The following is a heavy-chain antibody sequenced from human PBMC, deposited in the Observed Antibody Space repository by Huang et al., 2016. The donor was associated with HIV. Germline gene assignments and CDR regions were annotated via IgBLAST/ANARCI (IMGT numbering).Heavy chain of an antibody. D-gene: IGHD3-3*01. CDR2: IDYSGST. CDR1: GGSISTHY. V-gene: IGHV4-59*11. CDR3: ARDHHDFWRGYRRMYFFDH. J-gene: IGHJ4*02. Sequence: VQLQESGPGLVKPSETLSLTCTVSGGSISTHYWSWIRQPPGMGLEWIGSIDYSGSTNYSPSLKSRVTILLDTSKNQFSLRVNSVTAADTAMYYCARDHHDFWRGYRRMYFFDHWGQGTLVTVSS.